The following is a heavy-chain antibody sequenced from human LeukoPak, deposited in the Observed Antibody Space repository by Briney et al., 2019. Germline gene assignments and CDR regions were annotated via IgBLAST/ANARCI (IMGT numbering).Heavy chain of an antibody. CDR3: ARRRGDV. V-gene: IGHV3-7*05. CDR1: GLTFSTYW. J-gene: IGHJ6*02. CDR2: LNQDGSEK. Sequence: QPGGSLRLSCAASGLTFSTYWMSWVRQAPGKGLEWVAILNQDGSEKYYVDSVKGRFTISRDNAENSLYLQMNSLRVEDTAIYYCARRRGDVWGQGTTVTVSS.